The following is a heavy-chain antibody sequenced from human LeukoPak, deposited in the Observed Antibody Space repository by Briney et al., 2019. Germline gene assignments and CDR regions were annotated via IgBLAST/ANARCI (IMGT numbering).Heavy chain of an antibody. CDR2: IRTDGTI. CDR3: ARDNIWAFDI. V-gene: IGHV3-11*01. CDR1: GFTVSSNY. J-gene: IGHJ3*02. Sequence: GGSLRLSCAASGFTVSSNYMSWVRKAPGKGLEWVSHIRTDGTITYADSVKGRFTISRDDAKTSVYLQMNSLRDEDTAIYYCARDNIWAFDIWGQGTMVTVAS. D-gene: IGHD3-9*01.